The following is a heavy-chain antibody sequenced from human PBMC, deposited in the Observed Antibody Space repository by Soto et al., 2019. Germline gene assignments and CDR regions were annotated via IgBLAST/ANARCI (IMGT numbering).Heavy chain of an antibody. D-gene: IGHD1-7*01. V-gene: IGHV1-2*02. Sequence: LVQSGAEVKKPGASVKVSCKASEYTFTGYYLHWVRQAPGQGLEWMGWINPNGGTNYAQKFQGRVTMTNETSINNAYMEPTRLRSGDPAVYYCAREGGGKFPRNSPIALGHRGQGTLVTVSS. CDR2: INPNGGT. CDR3: AREGGGKFPRNSPIALGH. J-gene: IGHJ4*02. CDR1: EYTFTGYY.